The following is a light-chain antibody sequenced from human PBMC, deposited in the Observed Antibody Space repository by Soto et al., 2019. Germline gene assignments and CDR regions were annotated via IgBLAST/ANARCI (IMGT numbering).Light chain of an antibody. CDR1: SSDVGGYNY. CDR2: EVS. Sequence: QSALTQPASVSGSPGQSIAISCTGTSSDVGGYNYVSWYQQHPGKAPKLMIYEVSNRPSGVSNRFSGSKSGNTASLTISGLQADDEADYYCSSYTSSSTRDVFGTGTQLTVL. CDR3: SSYTSSSTRDV. V-gene: IGLV2-14*01. J-gene: IGLJ1*01.